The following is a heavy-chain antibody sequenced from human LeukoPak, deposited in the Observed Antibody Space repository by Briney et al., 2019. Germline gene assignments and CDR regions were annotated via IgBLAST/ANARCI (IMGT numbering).Heavy chain of an antibody. D-gene: IGHD6-13*01. Sequence: GGSLRLSCAASGFTFSSYGMQWVRQAPGKGLEWVAVISYDGSNKYYADSVKGRFTISRDNSKNTLYLQMNSLRAEDTSVYYCAKVEPHSSSWYYFDYWGQGTLVTVSS. CDR1: GFTFSSYG. CDR2: ISYDGSNK. V-gene: IGHV3-30*18. CDR3: AKVEPHSSSWYYFDY. J-gene: IGHJ4*02.